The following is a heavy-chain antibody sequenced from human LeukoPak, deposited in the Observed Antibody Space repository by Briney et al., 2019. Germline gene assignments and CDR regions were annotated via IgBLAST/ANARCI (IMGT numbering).Heavy chain of an antibody. J-gene: IGHJ3*02. Sequence: SVKGSCKASGGTFSSYAISWVRQAPGQGLEWMGGIIPIFGTANYAQKFQGRVTITADESTSTAYMELSSLRSEDTAVYYCATPRGDIVVVPAAKAFDIWGQGTMVTVSS. V-gene: IGHV1-69*13. CDR3: ATPRGDIVVVPAAKAFDI. D-gene: IGHD2-2*01. CDR2: IIPIFGTA. CDR1: GGTFSSYA.